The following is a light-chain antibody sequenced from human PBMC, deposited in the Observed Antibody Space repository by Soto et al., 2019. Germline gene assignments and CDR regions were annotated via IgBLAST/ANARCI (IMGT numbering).Light chain of an antibody. Sequence: EIVLTQSPGTLSLSPGERATLSCRASQSISSSYLAWYQQKPGQAPRLLVYGASSRATGIQDRFSGSGSGTDFTLTISRLEPEDFAVYYCQQYGSSRFTLGPGTKVDIK. CDR3: QQYGSSRFT. J-gene: IGKJ3*01. V-gene: IGKV3-20*01. CDR1: QSISSSY. CDR2: GAS.